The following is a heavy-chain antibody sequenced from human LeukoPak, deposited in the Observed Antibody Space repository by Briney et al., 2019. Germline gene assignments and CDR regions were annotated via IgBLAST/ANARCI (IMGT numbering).Heavy chain of an antibody. CDR3: ARLEAYYDILTGTYYYYMDV. J-gene: IGHJ6*03. V-gene: IGHV4-59*12. CDR2: IYYSGST. CDR1: GGSISSYY. D-gene: IGHD3-9*01. Sequence: SETLSLTCTVSGGSISSYYWSWIRQPPGKGLEWIGYIYYSGSTNYNPSLKSRVTMSVDTSKNQFSLKLSSVTAADTAVYYCARLEAYYDILTGTYYYYMDVWGKGTTVTISS.